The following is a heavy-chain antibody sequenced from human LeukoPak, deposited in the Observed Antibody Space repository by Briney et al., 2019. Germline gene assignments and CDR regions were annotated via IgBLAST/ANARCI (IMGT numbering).Heavy chain of an antibody. Sequence: PGGSLRLSCAASGFTVSSNYMSWVRQAPGKGLEWVSIIYSGGSTFYADSVKGRFTISRDNSKNTLYLQMNSLRAEDTAVYYCARDHLLDWYYYYVDVWGKGTTVTVSS. CDR2: IYSGGST. CDR3: ARDHLLDWYYYYVDV. J-gene: IGHJ6*03. V-gene: IGHV3-53*01. CDR1: GFTVSSNY. D-gene: IGHD3/OR15-3a*01.